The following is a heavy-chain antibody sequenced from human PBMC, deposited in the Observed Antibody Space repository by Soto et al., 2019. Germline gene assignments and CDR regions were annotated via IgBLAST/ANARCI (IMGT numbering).Heavy chain of an antibody. J-gene: IGHJ4*02. D-gene: IGHD6-13*01. CDR2: VYRTGST. CDR3: ARARATIAAAAIFDC. Sequence: QVQLQESGPGLVKPSGTLSLTCAVSGGSISTSNWWSWVRQPPGKGLEWIGEVYRTGSTNYDPSLESRVTVSIDKSKNQFSLKLTSVTAADTAVYYCARARATIAAAAIFDCWGEGALGTVSS. CDR1: GGSISTSNW. V-gene: IGHV4-4*02.